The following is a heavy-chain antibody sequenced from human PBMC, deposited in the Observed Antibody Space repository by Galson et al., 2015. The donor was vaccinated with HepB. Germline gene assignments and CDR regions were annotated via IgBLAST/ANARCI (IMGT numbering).Heavy chain of an antibody. Sequence: SLRLSCAASGFTFSNPWMNWVRQAPGKGLEWVSVIYSGGSTYYADSVKGRFTISRDNSKNTLYLQMNSLRAEDTAVYYCAREWYYDILTGLYGMDVWGQGTTVTVSS. J-gene: IGHJ6*02. CDR3: AREWYYDILTGLYGMDV. D-gene: IGHD3-9*01. CDR2: IYSGGST. V-gene: IGHV3-66*01. CDR1: GFTFSNPW.